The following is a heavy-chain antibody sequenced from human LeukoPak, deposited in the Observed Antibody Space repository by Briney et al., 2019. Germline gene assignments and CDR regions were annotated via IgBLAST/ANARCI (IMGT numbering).Heavy chain of an antibody. CDR3: AKDLGFGGDYYGMDV. Sequence: PGRSLRLSCEASGFTFTSYGLHWVPQTPGKGLEWVAVISFDGNNKLYAYSVKGRFTISRDNSKNTLYLQLNSLTAEDTALYSCAKDLGFGGDYYGMDVWGKGTTVTVSS. D-gene: IGHD3-10*01. V-gene: IGHV3-30*18. CDR1: GFTFTSYG. CDR2: ISFDGNNK. J-gene: IGHJ6*04.